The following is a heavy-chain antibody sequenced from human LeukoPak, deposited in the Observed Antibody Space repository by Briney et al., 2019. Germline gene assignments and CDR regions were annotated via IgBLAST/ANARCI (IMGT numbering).Heavy chain of an antibody. D-gene: IGHD1-26*01. J-gene: IGHJ6*04. CDR2: IYYSGST. Sequence: SETLSLTCTVSGGSISSGDYYWSWIRQPPGKGLEWIGYIYYSGSTYYNPCLKSRVTISVDSSKNQFSLKLSSVTAADTAVYYWARDRRKRVSTYYYYARDVGGKGTTVTFSS. CDR1: GGSISSGDYY. V-gene: IGHV4-30-4*01. CDR3: ARDRRKRVSTYYYYARDV.